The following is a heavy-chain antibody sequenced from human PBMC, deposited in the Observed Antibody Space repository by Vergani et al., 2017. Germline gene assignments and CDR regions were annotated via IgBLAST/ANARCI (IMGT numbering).Heavy chain of an antibody. J-gene: IGHJ4*02. CDR2: ISGSGDST. D-gene: IGHD3-22*01. V-gene: IGHV3-23*01. CDR3: AKYYDSSGYYFRAFDY. Sequence: EVQLLDSGGGLVQPGGSLRLSCAASGFTFSFYAMSWVRQAPGKGLEWVSAISGSGDSTYYADSVKGRLTISRDNSKNTLSLQRNSLRAEDTAVYYWAKYYDSSGYYFRAFDYWGQGTLVTVSS. CDR1: GFTFSFYA.